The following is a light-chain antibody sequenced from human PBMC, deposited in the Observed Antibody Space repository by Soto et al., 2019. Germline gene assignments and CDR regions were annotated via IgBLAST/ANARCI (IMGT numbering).Light chain of an antibody. CDR2: SAF. V-gene: IGKV3-20*01. Sequence: EIVLTQSPGTLSLSPGARGTLSCRASQSVSSNYLAWYQQKPGQAPRLLIYSAFSRATGIPDRFGGSGSGTDFTLTISRLEPEDFAVYYCQYYGSSPWTFGQGTKVEIK. J-gene: IGKJ1*01. CDR3: QYYGSSPWT. CDR1: QSVSSNY.